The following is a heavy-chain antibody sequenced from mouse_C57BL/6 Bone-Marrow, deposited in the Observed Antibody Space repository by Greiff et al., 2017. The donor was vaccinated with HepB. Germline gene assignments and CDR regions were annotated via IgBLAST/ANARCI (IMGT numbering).Heavy chain of an antibody. J-gene: IGHJ2*01. CDR1: GYTFTSYW. V-gene: IGHV1-69*01. D-gene: IGHD2-1*01. Sequence: QVQLQQPGAELVMPGASVKLSCKASGYTFTSYWMHWVKQRPGQGLEWIGEIDPSDSYTNYNQKFKGKSTLTVDKSSSTAYMELRSLTSEDSAVYFCARVPIYYGTYWGQGTTLTVSS. CDR2: IDPSDSYT. CDR3: ARVPIYYGTY.